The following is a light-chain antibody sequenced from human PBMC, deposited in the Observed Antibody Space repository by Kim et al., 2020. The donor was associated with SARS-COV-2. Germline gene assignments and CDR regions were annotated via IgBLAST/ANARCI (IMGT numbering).Light chain of an antibody. Sequence: VSPGERATLSCRASQSVSSNLAWYQQKPGQAPRLLFYGASARATGVPARFSGSGSGTEFTLTISSLQSEDFAVYYCQQYNYWPQAFGQGTKVDIK. J-gene: IGKJ1*01. CDR3: QQYNYWPQA. V-gene: IGKV3-15*01. CDR1: QSVSSN. CDR2: GAS.